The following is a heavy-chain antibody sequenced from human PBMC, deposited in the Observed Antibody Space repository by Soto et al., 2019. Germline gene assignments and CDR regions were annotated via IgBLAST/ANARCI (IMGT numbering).Heavy chain of an antibody. J-gene: IGHJ4*02. CDR1: GFPFSTYW. Sequence: EVPLVESGGGLGQPGGSLRLSCAASGFPFSTYWMSLVRPAPGKGLEGVANIDQEGTEAYYVDSVKGRFTVSRDNAKNSLYLQMNSLRAEDTAVYYCARDRGMVITTTGYFDYWGQGTLVTVSS. V-gene: IGHV3-7*01. D-gene: IGHD2-15*01. CDR2: IDQEGTEA. CDR3: ARDRGMVITTTGYFDY.